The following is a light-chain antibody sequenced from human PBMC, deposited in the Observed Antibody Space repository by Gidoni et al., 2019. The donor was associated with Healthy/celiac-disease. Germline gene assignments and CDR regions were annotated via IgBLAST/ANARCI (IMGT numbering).Light chain of an antibody. CDR3: SSYTSSSTPYVV. CDR1: SSDVGGYNY. Sequence: QSALTQPASVSGSPGPSITISCTGTSSDVGGYNYVSWNQQHPGKAPKLMIYEVSNRPSGVSNRFSGSKSGNTASLTISGLQAEDEADYYCSSYTSSSTPYVVFGGGTKLTVL. CDR2: EVS. J-gene: IGLJ2*01. V-gene: IGLV2-14*01.